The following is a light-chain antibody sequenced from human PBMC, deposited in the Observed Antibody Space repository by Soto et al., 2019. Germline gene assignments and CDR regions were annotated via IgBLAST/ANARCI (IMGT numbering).Light chain of an antibody. CDR3: QQYNEWPLT. V-gene: IGKV3-15*01. CDR1: QSVSTN. J-gene: IGKJ4*01. Sequence: ETVMTQSPATLSVSPGERATLSCGASQSVSTNLACYQQKPGQVPRLLIYGASTRASDIPARFSGSGSGTEFTLTISSLQSADFAVYYCQQYNEWPLTFGGGTKVEIE. CDR2: GAS.